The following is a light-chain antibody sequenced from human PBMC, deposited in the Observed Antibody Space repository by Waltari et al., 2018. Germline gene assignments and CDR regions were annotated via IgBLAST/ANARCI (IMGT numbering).Light chain of an antibody. Sequence: SHELTQPPSVSVSPGQTARIPCSGDALSRKYAYWYQQKSGQAPVLVIYEDSKRPSGIPERFSGSGSGTMATLTISGAQVDDEADYYCYPSDNSGFYKLFGGGTKLTVL. CDR2: EDS. CDR1: ALSRKY. V-gene: IGLV3-10*01. CDR3: YPSDNSGFYKL. J-gene: IGLJ2*01.